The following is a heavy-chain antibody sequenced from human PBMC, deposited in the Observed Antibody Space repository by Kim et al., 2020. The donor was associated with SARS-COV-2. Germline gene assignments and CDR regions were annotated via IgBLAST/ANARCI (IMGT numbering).Heavy chain of an antibody. V-gene: IGHV4-4*02. CDR1: GGSISSSNW. CDR3: ARGIAAAKSHPRKNYFDY. Sequence: SETLSLTCAVSGGSISSSNWWSWVRQPPGKGLEWIGEIYHSGSTNYNPSLKSRVTISVDKSKNQFSLKLSSVTAADTAVYYCARGIAAAKSHPRKNYFDYWGQGTLVTVSS. J-gene: IGHJ4*02. D-gene: IGHD6-13*01. CDR2: IYHSGST.